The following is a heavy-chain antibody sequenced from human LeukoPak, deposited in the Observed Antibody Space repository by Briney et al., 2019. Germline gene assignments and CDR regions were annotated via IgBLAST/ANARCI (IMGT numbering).Heavy chain of an antibody. D-gene: IGHD3-22*01. V-gene: IGHV3-23*01. CDR3: AKPTYYYDSSGYYRPIYYFDY. Sequence: AGGSLRLSCAASGFTFSSYAMSWVRQAPGKRLEWVSAISGSGGSTYYADSVKGRFTISRDNSKNTLYLQMNSLRAEDTAVYYCAKPTYYYDSSGYYRPIYYFDYWGQGTLVTVSS. J-gene: IGHJ4*02. CDR1: GFTFSSYA. CDR2: ISGSGGST.